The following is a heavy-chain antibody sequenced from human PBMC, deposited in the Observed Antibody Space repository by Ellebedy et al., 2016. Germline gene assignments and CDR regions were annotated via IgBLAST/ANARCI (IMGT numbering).Heavy chain of an antibody. V-gene: IGHV1-18*04. J-gene: IGHJ6*02. D-gene: IGHD1-26*01. CDR3: ARTLRSGSYLPYYYYGMDV. CDR2: VNTFSGNT. CDR1: GYTFPTFS. Sequence: ASVKVSCXASGYTFPTFSITWVRQVPGQGLEWMGFVNTFSGNTQFAQKLQGRVTMTTDTSTSTAYMELSSLRSEDTAVYYCARTLRSGSYLPYYYYGMDVWGQGTTVTVSS.